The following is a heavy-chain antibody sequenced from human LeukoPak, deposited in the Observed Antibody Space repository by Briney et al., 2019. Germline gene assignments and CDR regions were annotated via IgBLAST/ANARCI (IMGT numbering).Heavy chain of an antibody. CDR2: ISSSGGST. Sequence: GGSLRLSCAASGFTFSSYAMSWVRQAPGKGLEWVSAISSSGGSTYYADSVKGRFTISRDNSKNTLYLQMKSLRAEDTAVYYCAKDSSGYNDYYYYYGMDVWGQGTTVTVSS. CDR1: GFTFSSYA. CDR3: AKDSSGYNDYYYYYGMDV. J-gene: IGHJ6*02. D-gene: IGHD5-12*01. V-gene: IGHV3-23*01.